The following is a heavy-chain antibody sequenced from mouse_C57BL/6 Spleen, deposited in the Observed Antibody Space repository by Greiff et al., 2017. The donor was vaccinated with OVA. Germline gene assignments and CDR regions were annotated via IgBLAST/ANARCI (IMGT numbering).Heavy chain of an antibody. CDR3: ARGDYGSSFAY. D-gene: IGHD1-1*01. CDR1: GYAFSSYW. J-gene: IGHJ3*01. CDR2: IYPGDGDT. V-gene: IGHV1-80*01. Sequence: QVHVKQSGAELVKPGASVKISCKASGYAFSSYWMNWVKQRPGKGLEWIGQIYPGDGDTNYNGKFKGKATLTADKSSSTAYMQLSSLTSEDSAVDFCARGDYGSSFAYWGQGTLVTVSA.